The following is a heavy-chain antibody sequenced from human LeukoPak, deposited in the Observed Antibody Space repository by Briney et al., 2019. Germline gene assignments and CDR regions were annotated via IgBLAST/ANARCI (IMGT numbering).Heavy chain of an antibody. CDR1: GFTFSSYT. Sequence: GGYLRLSCAGPGFTFSSYTMSWVRQAPGKGLEWVSAISGTGDNTHYADSVKGRFTISRDNSKNTLYLQMNSLRAEDTAVYYCARAIWELPLDYWGQGTLVTVSS. J-gene: IGHJ4*02. V-gene: IGHV3-23*01. CDR2: ISGTGDNT. D-gene: IGHD1-26*01. CDR3: ARAIWELPLDY.